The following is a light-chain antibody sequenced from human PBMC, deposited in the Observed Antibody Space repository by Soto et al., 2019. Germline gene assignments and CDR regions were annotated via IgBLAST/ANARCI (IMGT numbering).Light chain of an antibody. J-gene: IGKJ5*01. CDR2: DAS. CDR1: QNINNY. Sequence: DIQMTQSPCSLSVSVAERVTITCQASQNINNYLNWYQQKPGRAPKLLIYDASNLEAGVPSRFRGSGSGTDFTFTISRLQPEDIATYYCQQYENLPTCGQGTRLEIK. V-gene: IGKV1-33*01. CDR3: QQYENLPT.